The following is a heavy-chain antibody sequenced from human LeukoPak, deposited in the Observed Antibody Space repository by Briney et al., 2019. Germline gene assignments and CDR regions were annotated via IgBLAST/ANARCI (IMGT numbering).Heavy chain of an antibody. Sequence: GASVKVSCKVSGYTFTSYYMHWVRQAPGQGLEWMGIINPGGGSTSYAQKFQGRVTMTRDTSTSTVYMELSSLRSEDTAVYYCARDGGDQWLVPSYYFDYWGQGTLVTVSS. CDR3: ARDGGDQWLVPSYYFDY. CDR2: INPGGGST. CDR1: GYTFTSYY. D-gene: IGHD6-19*01. V-gene: IGHV1-46*01. J-gene: IGHJ4*02.